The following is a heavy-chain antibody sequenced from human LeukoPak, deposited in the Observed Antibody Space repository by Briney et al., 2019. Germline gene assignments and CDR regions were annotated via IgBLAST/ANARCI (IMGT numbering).Heavy chain of an antibody. J-gene: IGHJ4*02. V-gene: IGHV1-18*01. CDR1: GCTFTSYG. D-gene: IGHD1-26*01. CDR3: ARAEWELLPSDY. CDR2: ISAYNGNT. Sequence: ASVKVSCKASGCTFTSYGISWVRQAPGQGLEWMGWISAYNGNTNYAQKLQGRVTMTTDTSTSTAYMELRSLRSDDTAVYYCARAEWELLPSDYWGQGTLVTVSS.